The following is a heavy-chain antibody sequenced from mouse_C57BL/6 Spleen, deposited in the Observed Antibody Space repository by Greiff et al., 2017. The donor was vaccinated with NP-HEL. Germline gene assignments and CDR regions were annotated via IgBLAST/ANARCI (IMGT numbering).Heavy chain of an antibody. CDR1: GYAFSSSW. Sequence: VQLQQSGPELVKPGASVKISCKASGYAFSSSWMNWVKQRPGKGLEWIGRIYPGDGDTNYNGKFKGKATLTADKSSSTAYMQLSSLTSEDSEVYFCARWMFTTVVVDYWGQGTSVTVSS. J-gene: IGHJ4*01. CDR2: IYPGDGDT. V-gene: IGHV1-82*01. CDR3: ARWMFTTVVVDY. D-gene: IGHD1-1*01.